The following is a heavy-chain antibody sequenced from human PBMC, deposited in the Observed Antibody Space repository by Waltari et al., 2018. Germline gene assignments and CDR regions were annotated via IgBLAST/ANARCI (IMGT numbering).Heavy chain of an antibody. D-gene: IGHD3-10*01. CDR1: GFTFSNYC. V-gene: IGHV3-30*18. J-gene: IGHJ4*02. Sequence: QVQLVESGGDVVQPGRSLRLSCAAPGFTFSNYCMQWVRQAPGKGLELVACVSYDGGTKYYAESVKGRFTISRDNSKNTLYLQMNSLRAEDTAVYYCAKEVGVSGTSYMSYFDHWGQGSLVTVSS. CDR3: AKEVGVSGTSYMSYFDH. CDR2: VSYDGGTK.